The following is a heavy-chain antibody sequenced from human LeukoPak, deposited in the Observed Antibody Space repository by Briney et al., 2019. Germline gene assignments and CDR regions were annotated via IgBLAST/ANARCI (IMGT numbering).Heavy chain of an antibody. Sequence: ASVKVSCKASGGTFSSYAISWVRQAPGQGLEWMGRIIPILGIANYAQKFQGRVTITADKSTSTAYMELSSLRSEDTAVYYCARKYSSSSGFSDWFDPWGQGTLVTVSS. CDR1: GGTFSSYA. J-gene: IGHJ5*02. V-gene: IGHV1-69*04. CDR2: IIPILGIA. D-gene: IGHD6-6*01. CDR3: ARKYSSSSGFSDWFDP.